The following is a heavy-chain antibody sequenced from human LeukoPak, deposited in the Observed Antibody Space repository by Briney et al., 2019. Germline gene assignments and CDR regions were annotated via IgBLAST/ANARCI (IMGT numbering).Heavy chain of an antibody. V-gene: IGHV3-23*01. CDR2: ISSSGGST. CDR3: AKVSGRIQIWPQPFGDGMDV. D-gene: IGHD3-10*01. J-gene: IGHJ6*02. Sequence: GGSLRLSCAASGLTFSNYAMNWVRQAPGKGLEWVSGISSSGGSTYYADSVKGRFTISRDNSKNMLYLQMNSLRAEDTAVYYCAKVSGRIQIWPQPFGDGMDVWGQGTTVTVSS. CDR1: GLTFSNYA.